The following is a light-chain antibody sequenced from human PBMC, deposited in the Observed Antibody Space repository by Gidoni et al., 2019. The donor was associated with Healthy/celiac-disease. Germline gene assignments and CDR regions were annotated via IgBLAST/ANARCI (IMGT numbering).Light chain of an antibody. CDR3: QQCDNRPLT. Sequence: EIQMTQSPSSLSASVGDRVTITCQASQDISNYLNWYQQKPGKAPMLLIYDASNLETGIPSRFSGSGSETDFTFTISSLQPEDIATYYCQQCDNRPLTFGGGTKVEIK. J-gene: IGKJ4*01. CDR1: QDISNY. V-gene: IGKV1-33*01. CDR2: DAS.